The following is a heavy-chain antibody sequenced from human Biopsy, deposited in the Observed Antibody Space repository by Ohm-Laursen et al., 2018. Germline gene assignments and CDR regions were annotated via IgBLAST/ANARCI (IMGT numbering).Heavy chain of an antibody. CDR3: ALGGGSYVNFDY. D-gene: IGHD1-26*01. CDR1: GGSIDFKY. Sequence: GTLSLTCSVSGGSIDFKYWTWIRQSADKGLEWIGRITPTGVTHYNPSLESRVTMSLDTSKKLFSLKLSSVTAADTAVYYCALGGGSYVNFDYWGQGTLVTVSS. CDR2: ITPTGVT. J-gene: IGHJ4*02. V-gene: IGHV4-4*07.